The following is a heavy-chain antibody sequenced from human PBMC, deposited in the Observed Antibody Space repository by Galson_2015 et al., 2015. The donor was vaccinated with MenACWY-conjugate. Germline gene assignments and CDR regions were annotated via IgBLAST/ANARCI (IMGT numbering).Heavy chain of an antibody. CDR3: AKEGATVVGYYYYGMDV. CDR2: ISYDGSNK. D-gene: IGHD4-23*01. J-gene: IGHJ6*02. Sequence: SLRLSCAASGLTFSSYGMHWVRQAPGKGLEWVAVISYDGSNKYYADSVKGRFTISRDNSKNTLYLQMNSLRAEDTAVYYCAKEGATVVGYYYYGMDVWGQGTTVTVSS. V-gene: IGHV3-30*18. CDR1: GLTFSSYG.